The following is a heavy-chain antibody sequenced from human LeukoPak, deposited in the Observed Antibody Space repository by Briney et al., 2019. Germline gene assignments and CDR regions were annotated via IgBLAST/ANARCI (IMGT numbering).Heavy chain of an antibody. CDR2: VSTDGGTT. Sequence: SGGSLRLSCAASGFTFTTYSMHWVRQAPGKGLEYVSGVSTDGGTTYYAKSVKGRFTISRDNSKNTVYVQMGGLRTEDMAVYYCARGRGAISARPFCDYWGQGSLVTVSS. CDR3: ARGRGAISARPFCDY. D-gene: IGHD1-26*01. CDR1: GFTFTTYS. V-gene: IGHV3-64*01. J-gene: IGHJ4*02.